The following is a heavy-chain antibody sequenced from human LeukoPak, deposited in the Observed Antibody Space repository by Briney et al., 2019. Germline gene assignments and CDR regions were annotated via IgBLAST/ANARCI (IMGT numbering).Heavy chain of an antibody. Sequence: ASVKVSCKASGYTFTSYGISWVRQAPGQGLEWMGWISAYNGNTNYAQKLQGRVTITTDTSTSTAYMELRSLRSDDTAVYYCARGAYIAAAHNWFDPWGQGTLVTVSS. CDR2: ISAYNGNT. D-gene: IGHD6-13*01. V-gene: IGHV1-18*01. CDR3: ARGAYIAAAHNWFDP. CDR1: GYTFTSYG. J-gene: IGHJ5*02.